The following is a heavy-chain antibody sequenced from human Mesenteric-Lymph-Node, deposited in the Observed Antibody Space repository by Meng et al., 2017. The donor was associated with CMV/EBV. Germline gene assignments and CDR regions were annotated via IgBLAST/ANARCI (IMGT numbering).Heavy chain of an antibody. V-gene: IGHV1-58*01. Sequence: SVKVSCKASGFTFTSSAVQWVRQARGQRLEWIGWIVVGSGNTNYAQKFQERVTITRDMSTSKAYMELSSLRSEDTAVYYCAADLNSQTKPGYRGAKTNSGSKTSRYGMDVWGQGTTVTVSS. D-gene: IGHD1-26*01. J-gene: IGHJ6*02. CDR3: AADLNSQTKPGYRGAKTNSGSKTSRYGMDV. CDR2: IVVGSGNT. CDR1: GFTFTSSA.